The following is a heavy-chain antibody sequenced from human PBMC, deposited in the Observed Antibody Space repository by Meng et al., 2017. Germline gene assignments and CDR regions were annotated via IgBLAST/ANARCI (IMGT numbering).Heavy chain of an antibody. CDR2: IIPILGIA. D-gene: IGHD2-15*01. J-gene: IGHJ4*02. CDR3: AREHCSGGSCYSYFDY. Sequence: SVKVSCKASGCTFSSYTISWVRQAPGQGLEWMGRIIPILGIANYAQKLQGRVTITADKSTSTAYMELSSLRSEDTAVGYCAREHCSGGSCYSYFDYWGQGTLVTVSS. CDR1: GCTFSSYT. V-gene: IGHV1-69*04.